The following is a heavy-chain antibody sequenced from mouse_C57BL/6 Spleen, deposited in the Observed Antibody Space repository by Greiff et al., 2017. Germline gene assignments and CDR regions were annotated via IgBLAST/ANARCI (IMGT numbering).Heavy chain of an antibody. Sequence: EVQLQQSGAELVRPGASVKLSCTASGFNIKDDYMHWVKQRPEQGLEWIGWIDPENGDTEYASKFQGKATITADTSSNTAYLQLSSLTSEDTAAYYCTRYYGSSYYYFDYWGQGTTLTVSS. D-gene: IGHD1-1*01. CDR2: IDPENGDT. J-gene: IGHJ2*01. CDR3: TRYYGSSYYYFDY. CDR1: GFNIKDDY. V-gene: IGHV14-4*01.